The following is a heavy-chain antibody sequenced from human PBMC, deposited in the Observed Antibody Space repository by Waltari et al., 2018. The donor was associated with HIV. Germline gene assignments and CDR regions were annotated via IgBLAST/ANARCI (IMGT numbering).Heavy chain of an antibody. CDR3: AREVGFQH. CDR1: GFPARSHH. D-gene: IGHD1-26*01. V-gene: IGHV3-66*02. CDR2: LYSGGST. J-gene: IGHJ1*01. Sequence: EVQLVESGGGLVQPGGSLRLSCVDSGFPARSHHMSWVRQAPGKGLEWVSVLYSGGSTYYADSVKGRFTISRDDSKNTLYLQMNSLRPEDTAVYYCAREVGFQHWGQGTLVTVSS.